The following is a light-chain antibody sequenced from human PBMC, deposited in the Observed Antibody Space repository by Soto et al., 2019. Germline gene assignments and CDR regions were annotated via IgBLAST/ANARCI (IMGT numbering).Light chain of an antibody. CDR2: DVS. Sequence: QSALTQPASVSGSPGQSITISCTGTSSDIGVYNYVSWYQQHPGKAPKLMICDVSNRPSGVSNRFSGSKSGNTASLTISGLQAADEADYYCSSYTSSSTLVFGTGTKVTVL. CDR1: SSDIGVYNY. CDR3: SSYTSSSTLV. J-gene: IGLJ1*01. V-gene: IGLV2-14*01.